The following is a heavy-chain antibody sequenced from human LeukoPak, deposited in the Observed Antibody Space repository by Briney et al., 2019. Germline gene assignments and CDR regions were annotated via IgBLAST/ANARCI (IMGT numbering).Heavy chain of an antibody. Sequence: GGSLRLSCAASGFTFTNYLMTWVRQAPGKGLEFVANINQDESVKNYVDSVKGRFTISRDNAENSLHLQMNSLRVEDTAVYYCARDPGSSAFDYWGQGTLVTVSS. J-gene: IGHJ4*02. CDR3: ARDPGSSAFDY. CDR1: GFTFTNYL. V-gene: IGHV3-7*01. D-gene: IGHD5/OR15-5a*01. CDR2: INQDESVK.